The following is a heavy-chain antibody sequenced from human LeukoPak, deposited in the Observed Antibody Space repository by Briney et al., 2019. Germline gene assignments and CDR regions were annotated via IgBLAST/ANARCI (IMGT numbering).Heavy chain of an antibody. CDR3: ARGSGSYWWFDS. Sequence: ASVKVSCKASGYTFTSYYMHWVRQAPGQGLEWMGWINPDSGDTNYAQKFQGRVTVTRDTSISTAYMEVRRLRSDDTAVYYCARGSGSYWWFDSWGQGTLVTVSS. D-gene: IGHD1-26*01. CDR1: GYTFTSYY. J-gene: IGHJ5*01. CDR2: INPDSGDT. V-gene: IGHV1-2*02.